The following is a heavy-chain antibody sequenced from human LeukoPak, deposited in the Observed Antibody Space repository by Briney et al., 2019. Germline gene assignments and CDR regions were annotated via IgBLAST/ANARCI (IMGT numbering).Heavy chain of an antibody. V-gene: IGHV3-30*02. J-gene: IGHJ4*02. Sequence: PGGSLSLSCAASGFTFSSYGMHWVRQAPGKGLEWVAFIRYDGSNKYYADSVKGRFTISRDNSKNTLYLQMNSLRAEDTAVYYCAKDNQAEQWLVPVDYWGQGTVVTVSS. CDR2: IRYDGSNK. CDR3: AKDNQAEQWLVPVDY. CDR1: GFTFSSYG. D-gene: IGHD6-19*01.